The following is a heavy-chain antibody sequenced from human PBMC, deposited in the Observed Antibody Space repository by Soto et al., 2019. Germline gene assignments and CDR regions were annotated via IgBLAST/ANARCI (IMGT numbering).Heavy chain of an antibody. CDR3: ARPSTLYYYDSSGYYQY. CDR2: IIPIFGTA. V-gene: IGHV1-69*01. D-gene: IGHD3-22*01. J-gene: IGHJ4*02. Sequence: QVQLVQSGAEVKKPGSSVKVSCKASGGTFSSYAISWVRQAPGQGLEWMGGIIPIFGTANYAQKFQGRVTITADESTSTAYMELSSLRSEDTAVYYSARPSTLYYYDSSGYYQYWGQGTLVTVSS. CDR1: GGTFSSYA.